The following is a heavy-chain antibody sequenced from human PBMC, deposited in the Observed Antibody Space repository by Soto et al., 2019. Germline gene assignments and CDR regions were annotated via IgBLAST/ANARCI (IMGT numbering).Heavy chain of an antibody. CDR2: SNAGNGDT. CDR1: GYTFTRYA. CDR3: ARGRPYGMDV. V-gene: IGHV1-3*02. Sequence: QVHLVQSGAEVKKPGASVKVSCEASGYTFTRYAIHWVRQAPGQRLKWMGWSNAGNGDTNYSQEFQVRVTITRDTSANTAYMELRSLRSEDTAVYFCARGRPYGMDVWGQGTTVTVSS. J-gene: IGHJ6*02.